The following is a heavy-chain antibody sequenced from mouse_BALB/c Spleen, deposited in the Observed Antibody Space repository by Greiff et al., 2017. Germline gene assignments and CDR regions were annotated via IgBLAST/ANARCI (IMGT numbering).Heavy chain of an antibody. CDR1: GFNIKDYY. CDR2: IDPENGNT. V-gene: IGHV14-1*02. CDR3: ASIPDY. Sequence: VQLKQSGAELVRPGALVKLSCKASGFNIKDYYMHWVKQRPEQGLEWIGWIDPENGNTIYDPKFQGKASITADTSSNTAYLQLSSLTSEDTAVYYCASIPDYWGQGTTLTVSS. J-gene: IGHJ2*01.